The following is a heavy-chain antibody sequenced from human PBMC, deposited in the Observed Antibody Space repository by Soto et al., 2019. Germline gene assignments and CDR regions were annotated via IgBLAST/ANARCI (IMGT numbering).Heavy chain of an antibody. D-gene: IGHD2-8*01. CDR3: ALLKGGDY. V-gene: IGHV3-23*01. J-gene: IGHJ4*02. Sequence: PGGSLRLSCAASGFSYSSYDMSWVRQAPGKGLEWVSGISGSGGRTYYADSVKGRFTISRDNSKNTLYLQMNSLRAEDTAVYYCALLKGGDYWGQGTLVTVSS. CDR2: ISGSGGRT. CDR1: GFSYSSYD.